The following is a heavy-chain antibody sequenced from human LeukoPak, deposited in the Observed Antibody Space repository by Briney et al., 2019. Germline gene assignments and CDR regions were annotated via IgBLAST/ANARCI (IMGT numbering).Heavy chain of an antibody. CDR3: AKASVAIPQYCNS. D-gene: IGHD2-2*02. CDR2: ISSSSSYT. CDR1: GFTFSDYY. Sequence: GGSLRLSCAASGFTFSDYYMSWIRQAPGKGLEWVSYISSSSSYTNYADSAKGRFTISRDNSKDTLFLQLNSLTAADTAMYFCAKASVAIPQYCNSWGQGTLVTVSS. J-gene: IGHJ5*02. V-gene: IGHV3-11*05.